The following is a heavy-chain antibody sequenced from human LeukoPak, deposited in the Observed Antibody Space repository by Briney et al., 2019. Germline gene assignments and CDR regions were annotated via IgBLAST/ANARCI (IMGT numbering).Heavy chain of an antibody. J-gene: IGHJ4*02. CDR2: ISYDGSNK. CDR1: GFTFSSYA. CDR3: ARVGLRSTYYFDY. Sequence: PGRSLRLSCAASGFTFSSYAMHWVRQAPGKGLEWVAVISYDGSNKYYADSVKGRFTISRGNSKNTLYLQMNSLRAEDTAVYYCARVGLRSTYYFDYWGQGTLVTVSS. D-gene: IGHD3-3*01. V-gene: IGHV3-30*04.